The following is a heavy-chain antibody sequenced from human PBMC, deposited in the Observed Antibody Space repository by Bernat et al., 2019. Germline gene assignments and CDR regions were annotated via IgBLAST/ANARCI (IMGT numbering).Heavy chain of an antibody. D-gene: IGHD1-26*01. CDR1: GVTVSSNY. Sequence: EVQLVETGGGLIQPGGSLRLSCAASGVTVSSNYMSWARQAPGKGLEWVSVIYKNGGTKYEDSVKGRFTISRDNSKNTLYLQMNSLRAEDTAVYYCARDDGTYFYYWGQGTLVTVSS. J-gene: IGHJ4*02. CDR2: IYKNGGT. V-gene: IGHV3-53*02. CDR3: ARDDGTYFYY.